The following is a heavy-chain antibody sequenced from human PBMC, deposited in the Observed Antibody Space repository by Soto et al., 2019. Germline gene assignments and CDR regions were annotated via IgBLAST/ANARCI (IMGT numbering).Heavy chain of an antibody. CDR1: GGSISSSSYY. CDR2: IYYSGST. Sequence: PSETLSLTCTVSGGSISSSSYYWGWIRRPPGKGLEWIGSIYYSGSTYYNPSLKSRVTISVDTSKNQFSLKLSSVTAADTAVYYCASTRGGGYCSSPSCHCVSYYYGMDVWGQGTTVTVSS. D-gene: IGHD2-2*01. CDR3: ASTRGGGYCSSPSCHCVSYYYGMDV. V-gene: IGHV4-39*01. J-gene: IGHJ6*02.